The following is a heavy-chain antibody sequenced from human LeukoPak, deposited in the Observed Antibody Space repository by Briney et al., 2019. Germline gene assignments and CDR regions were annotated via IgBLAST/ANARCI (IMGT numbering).Heavy chain of an antibody. V-gene: IGHV3-21*01. CDR2: ISSSGLNI. J-gene: IGHJ4*02. Sequence: GGSLRLSCAASGFTFTSYSMNWVRQAPGKGLEWVSSISSSGLNIDYANSVKGRFTISRDNAKNSLYLQMNSLRAEDSAVYYCARGASEYYYDSSGSELGYWGQGTLVTVSS. CDR1: GFTFTSYS. CDR3: ARGASEYYYDSSGSELGY. D-gene: IGHD3-22*01.